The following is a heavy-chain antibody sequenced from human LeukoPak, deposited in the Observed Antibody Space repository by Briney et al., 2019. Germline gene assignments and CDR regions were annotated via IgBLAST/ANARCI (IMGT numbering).Heavy chain of an antibody. CDR1: GLTFSSYA. CDR3: AKHVLQLVSDAFDT. D-gene: IGHD6-13*01. V-gene: IGHV3-23*01. Sequence: GGSLRLSCAASGLTFSSYAMSWVRQAPGKGLEWVSAISGSGGSTCYADSVKGRCTISRDNSKNTLYLQMNSLRAEDTAVYYCAKHVLQLVSDAFDTWGQGTMVTVSS. J-gene: IGHJ3*02. CDR2: ISGSGGST.